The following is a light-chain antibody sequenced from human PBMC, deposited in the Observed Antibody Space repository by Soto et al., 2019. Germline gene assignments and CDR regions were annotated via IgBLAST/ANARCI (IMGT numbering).Light chain of an antibody. CDR2: EVS. J-gene: IGLJ2*01. V-gene: IGLV2-23*02. CDR1: SSDVGSYNL. Sequence: QSVLTQPASVSGSPGQSITFSCTGTSSDVGSYNLVSWYQQQPGKAPKLMIYEVSKRPSGVSNRFSGSKSGSTASLTISGLQSEDEADYYCCSYAGSSTFVLFGGGTQLTVL. CDR3: CSYAGSSTFVL.